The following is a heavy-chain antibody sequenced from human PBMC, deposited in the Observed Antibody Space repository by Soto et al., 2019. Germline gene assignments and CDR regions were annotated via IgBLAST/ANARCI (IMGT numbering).Heavy chain of an antibody. D-gene: IGHD6-13*01. CDR2: IGTAGDP. CDR3: ARSSSSSDDAFDI. CDR1: GFTFSSYD. V-gene: IGHV3-13*05. J-gene: IGHJ3*02. Sequence: EVQLVESGGGLVQPGGSLRLSCAASGFTFSSYDMHWVRHATGKGLEWVSAIGTAGDPYYSGSVKGRFTISRENPKNSLYLQMNSLRAGDTAVYYCARSSSSSDDAFDIWGQGTMVTVSS.